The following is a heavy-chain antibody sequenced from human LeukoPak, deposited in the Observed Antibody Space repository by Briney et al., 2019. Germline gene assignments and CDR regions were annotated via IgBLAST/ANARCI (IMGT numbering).Heavy chain of an antibody. CDR2: TWYDGSNK. CDR1: GFIFNNYG. V-gene: IGHV3-33*01. Sequence: GRSLRLSCAASGFIFNNYGMHWVRQAPGKGLEWVAVTWYDGSNKYYADSVKGRFTISRDNSKNTLYLQMNSVRVEDTAVYYCARGRTGLDYWGQGTLVTVSS. J-gene: IGHJ4*02. CDR3: ARGRTGLDY.